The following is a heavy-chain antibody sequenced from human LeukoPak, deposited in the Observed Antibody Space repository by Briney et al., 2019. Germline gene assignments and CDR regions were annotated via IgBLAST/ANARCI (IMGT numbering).Heavy chain of an antibody. CDR2: INSDGSNT. D-gene: IGHD6-19*01. V-gene: IGHV3-74*01. CDR1: GFTFSSYW. CDR3: ARVRDISGHWGFLDY. Sequence: GGSLRLSCAASGFTFSSYWMHWVRQAPGKGLVWVSRINSDGSNTNYADSVKGRFTISGDNAKNTLYLQMNSLRAEDTAVFYCARVRDISGHWGFLDYWGQGTLVTVSS. J-gene: IGHJ4*02.